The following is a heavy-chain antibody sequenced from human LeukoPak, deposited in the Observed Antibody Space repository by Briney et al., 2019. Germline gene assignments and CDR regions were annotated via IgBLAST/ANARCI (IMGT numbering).Heavy chain of an antibody. CDR1: GFTVSSNY. CDR3: ARADWDTAMIDY. D-gene: IGHD5-18*01. J-gene: IGHJ4*02. CDR2: ISSSSSYI. V-gene: IGHV3-21*01. Sequence: PGGSLRLSCAASGFTVSSNYMSWVRQAPGKGLEWVSSISSSSSYIYYADSVKGRFTISRDNAKNSLYLQMNSLRAEDTAVYYCARADWDTAMIDYWGQGTLVTVSS.